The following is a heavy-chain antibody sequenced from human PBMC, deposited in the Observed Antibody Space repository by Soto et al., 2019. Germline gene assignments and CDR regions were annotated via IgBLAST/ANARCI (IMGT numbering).Heavy chain of an antibody. V-gene: IGHV3-30-3*01. J-gene: IGHJ6*02. CDR3: ARDPYYYDSSGYFPDYYYYGMDV. D-gene: IGHD3-22*01. CDR2: ISYDGSNK. CDR1: GFTFSSYA. Sequence: PGGSLRLSCAASGFTFSSYAMHWVRQAPGKGLEWVAVISYDGSNKYYSDSVKGRFTISRDNSKNTLYLQMNSLRAEDTAVYYCARDPYYYDSSGYFPDYYYYGMDVWGQGTTVTVSS.